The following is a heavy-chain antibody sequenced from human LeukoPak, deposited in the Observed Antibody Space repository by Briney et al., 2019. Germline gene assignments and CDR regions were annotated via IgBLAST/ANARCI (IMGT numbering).Heavy chain of an antibody. CDR2: IWYDGTNK. CDR1: GFTLSNYG. J-gene: IGHJ4*02. CDR3: AGESSLTGAYFDW. V-gene: IGHV3-33*01. D-gene: IGHD3-10*01. Sequence: GGSLRLSCAASGFTLSNYGMHWVRQAPGKGLEWVAVIWYDGTNKQYVDSVKGRFTISRDNSENTLYLQMNSLRDEDTAVYYCAGESSLTGAYFDWWGQGTLVTVSS.